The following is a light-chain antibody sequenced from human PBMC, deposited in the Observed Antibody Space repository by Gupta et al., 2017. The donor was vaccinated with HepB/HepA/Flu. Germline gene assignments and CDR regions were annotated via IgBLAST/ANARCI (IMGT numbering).Light chain of an antibody. CDR3: CSVAGSYTWI. Sequence: QSALTQPRSVSGSPGQSATIPRTGTTTDVGGYNYVSRYQHHPDKAPKLLIYADSRRPSGVPDRFSGSKSGNTASLTISDLQAEDEADYHCCSVAGSYTWIFGGGTKLTVL. V-gene: IGLV2-11*01. CDR2: ADS. J-gene: IGLJ2*01. CDR1: TTDVGGYNY.